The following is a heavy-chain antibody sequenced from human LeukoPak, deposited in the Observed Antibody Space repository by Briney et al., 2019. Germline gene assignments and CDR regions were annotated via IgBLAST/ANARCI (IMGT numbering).Heavy chain of an antibody. Sequence: GGSLRLSCAASGFTISGYWMTWVRHPPGKGLEWVASIRQDGSEKLYVGSVKGRFTISRDNAGNSLSLQMNSLRDEDTAVYYCAKDRLYFDYWGQGTLVTVSS. CDR2: IRQDGSEK. CDR1: GFTISGYW. J-gene: IGHJ4*02. D-gene: IGHD6-25*01. CDR3: AKDRLYFDY. V-gene: IGHV3-7*01.